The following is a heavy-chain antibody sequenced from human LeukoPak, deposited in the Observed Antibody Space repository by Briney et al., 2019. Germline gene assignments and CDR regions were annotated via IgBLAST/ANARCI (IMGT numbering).Heavy chain of an antibody. CDR1: GFTFSNAW. CDR3: AKVGGGSTAYYFDY. Sequence: GGSLRLSCAASGFTFSNAWMSWVRQAPGKGLEWVGRIKSKTDGGTTDYAAPVKGRFTISRDDSKNTLYLQMNTLRAEDTAVYYCAKVGGGSTAYYFDYWGQGTLVTVSS. D-gene: IGHD3-16*01. CDR2: IKSKTDGGTT. J-gene: IGHJ4*02. V-gene: IGHV3-15*01.